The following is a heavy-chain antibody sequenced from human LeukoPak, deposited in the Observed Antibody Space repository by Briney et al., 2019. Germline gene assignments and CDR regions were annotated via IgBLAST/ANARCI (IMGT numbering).Heavy chain of an antibody. CDR3: ARGSYYYDSSGYYSCDY. CDR2: MNPNSGNT. CDR1: GYTFTSYD. Sequence: ASVKVSCKASGYTFTSYDINWVRQATGQGLEWMGWMNPNSGNTGYAQKFQGRVTMTRNTSISTAYMELSSLRSEDTAVYYCARGSYYYDSSGYYSCDYWGQGTLVTVSS. D-gene: IGHD3-22*01. V-gene: IGHV1-8*01. J-gene: IGHJ4*02.